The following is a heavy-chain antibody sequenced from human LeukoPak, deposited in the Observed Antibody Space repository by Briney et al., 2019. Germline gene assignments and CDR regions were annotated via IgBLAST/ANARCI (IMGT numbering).Heavy chain of an antibody. J-gene: IGHJ5*02. Sequence: ASVKVSCKASGYTFTNYDINWVRQATGQGLEWMGWMNPNSGNIGYAQKFQGRVTLTRNTSISTAYMELSSLRSEDTGVYYCARTERGAFDPWGQGTLVTVSS. D-gene: IGHD3-16*01. V-gene: IGHV1-8*01. CDR1: GYTFTNYD. CDR2: MNPNSGNI. CDR3: ARTERGAFDP.